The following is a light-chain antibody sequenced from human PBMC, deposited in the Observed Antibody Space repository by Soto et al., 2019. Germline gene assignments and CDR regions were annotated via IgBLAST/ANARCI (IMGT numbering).Light chain of an antibody. Sequence: GVSQSPGTLSLSPGERATLSCRASQRVSSYDLAWYQQKPGQAPRLLIYAASSRATGIPARFSGSGSGTDFTLTISSLEPEDSAIYYCQQRNIWPPVTFGQGTRLEIK. J-gene: IGKJ5*01. CDR1: QRVSSY. V-gene: IGKV3-11*01. CDR3: QQRNIWPPVT. CDR2: AAS.